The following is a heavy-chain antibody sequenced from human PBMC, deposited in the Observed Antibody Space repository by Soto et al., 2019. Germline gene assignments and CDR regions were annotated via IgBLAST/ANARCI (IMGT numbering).Heavy chain of an antibody. D-gene: IGHD3-16*01. CDR2: ISYDGSDK. V-gene: IGHV3-30*18. CDR3: AKTAGYDYVWGSSGLDP. CDR1: GFTFSSYG. Sequence: GGSLRLSCAASGFTFSSYGMHWVRQAPGKGLEWVAVISYDGSDKYYGDSVKGRFTISRDDSKITLYLQMNSLRVEDTAIYYCAKTAGYDYVWGSSGLDPWGQGTLVTVSS. J-gene: IGHJ5*02.